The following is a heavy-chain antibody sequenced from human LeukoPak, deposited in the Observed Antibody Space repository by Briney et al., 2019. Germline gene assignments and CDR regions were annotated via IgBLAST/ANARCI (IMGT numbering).Heavy chain of an antibody. CDR1: GYTFTGYY. Sequence: ASVKVSCKASGYTFTGYYMHWVRQAPGQGLEWMGGIIPNSGGTNYAQKFQGRVTMTRDTSISTAYMELSRLRSDDTAVYYCAREYSSSSGLLGYWGQGTLVTVSS. J-gene: IGHJ4*02. D-gene: IGHD6-6*01. V-gene: IGHV1-2*02. CDR3: AREYSSSSGLLGY. CDR2: IIPNSGGT.